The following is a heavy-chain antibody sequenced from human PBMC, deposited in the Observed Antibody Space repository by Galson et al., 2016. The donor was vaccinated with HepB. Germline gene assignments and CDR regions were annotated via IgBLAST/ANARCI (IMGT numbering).Heavy chain of an antibody. V-gene: IGHV3-23*01. Sequence: SLRLSCAASGFTFSTFSNYGMSWVRQAPGQGLEWVSGISSSGTSTYYADSVKGRFTIPRDNSKSTVDLQMNSLRPEDTAVSYCAKDLATLGTISEVRPGTVFDAFNIWGQGTMVSVSS. CDR1: GFTFSTFSNYG. CDR2: ISSSGTST. CDR3: AKDLATLGTISEVRPGTVFDAFNI. J-gene: IGHJ3*02. D-gene: IGHD5-12*01.